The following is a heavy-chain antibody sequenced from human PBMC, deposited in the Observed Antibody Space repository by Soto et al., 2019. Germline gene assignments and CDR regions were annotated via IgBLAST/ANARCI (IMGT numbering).Heavy chain of an antibody. Sequence: SETLSLTCSVSGGSISGSYWSWIRQSPGKGLEWLGYVYYTGSTNYSPSLRSRVSISVDTSKNEFSLRLSSVTAADTAVYFCARSVAVPGARIDYWGQGTQGTVS. CDR1: GGSISGSY. CDR2: VYYTGST. CDR3: ARSVAVPGARIDY. J-gene: IGHJ4*02. D-gene: IGHD6-13*01. V-gene: IGHV4-59*01.